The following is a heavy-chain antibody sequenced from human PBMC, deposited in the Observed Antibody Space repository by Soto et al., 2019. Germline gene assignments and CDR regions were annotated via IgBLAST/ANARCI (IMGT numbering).Heavy chain of an antibody. Sequence: ASVKVSRKASGSTLSRHSLHWVRQAPGQRLEWMGWINGGSGNTHYSQNFQVRVTITRDTSASTVFMDLTSLRSEDTAFYYCAREIIASVYDYWGRG. V-gene: IGHV1-3*01. CDR1: GSTLSRHS. J-gene: IGHJ4*02. D-gene: IGHD1-20*01. CDR2: INGGSGNT. CDR3: AREIIASVYDY.